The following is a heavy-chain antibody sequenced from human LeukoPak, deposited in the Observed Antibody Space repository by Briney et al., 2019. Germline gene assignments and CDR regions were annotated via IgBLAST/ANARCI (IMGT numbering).Heavy chain of an antibody. V-gene: IGHV3-48*01. J-gene: IGHJ4*02. CDR3: ARVLDYDSSGYNY. CDR1: GFTFSSYG. D-gene: IGHD3-22*01. Sequence: HPGGSLRLSCAVSGFTFSSYGMNWVRQAPEEGLERVAYISSSSSTIHYADSVKGRFTIFRDNAMNSLHLQMNSLRAEDTAVYYCARVLDYDSSGYNYWGQGTLVTVSS. CDR2: ISSSSSTI.